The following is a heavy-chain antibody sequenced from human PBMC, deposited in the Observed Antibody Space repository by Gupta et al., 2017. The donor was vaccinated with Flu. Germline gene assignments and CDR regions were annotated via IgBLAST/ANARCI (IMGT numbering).Heavy chain of an antibody. Sequence: QVQLVQSGAEVKKPGASVKVSCKASGYTFTSYYMHWVRQAPGQGLEWMGIINPSGGSTSYAQKFQGRVTMTRDTSTSTVYMELSSLRSEDTAVYYCARTDIVVVPAAFFDYWGQGTLVTVSS. V-gene: IGHV1-46*01. J-gene: IGHJ4*02. CDR2: INPSGGST. CDR3: ARTDIVVVPAAFFDY. D-gene: IGHD2-2*01. CDR1: GYTFTSYY.